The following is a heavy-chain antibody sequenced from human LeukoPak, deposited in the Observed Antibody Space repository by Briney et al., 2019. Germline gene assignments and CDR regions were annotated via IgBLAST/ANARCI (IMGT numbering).Heavy chain of an antibody. CDR1: GFTFSSYW. V-gene: IGHV3-74*01. D-gene: IGHD6-13*01. CDR2: INSDGSST. CDR3: AGGAIAAAGPGVDY. Sequence: GSLRLSCAASGFTFSSYWMHWVRQAPGKGLVWVSRINSDGSSTSYADSVKGRFTISRDNAKNTLYLQMNSLRAEDTAVYYCAGGAIAAAGPGVDYWGQGTLVTVSS. J-gene: IGHJ4*02.